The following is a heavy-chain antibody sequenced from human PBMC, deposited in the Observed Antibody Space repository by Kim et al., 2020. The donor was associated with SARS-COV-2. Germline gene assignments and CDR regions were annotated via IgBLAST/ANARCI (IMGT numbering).Heavy chain of an antibody. CDR2: IIPIFGTA. V-gene: IGHV1-69*13. CDR3: ASTSKYYYYGMDV. CDR1: GGTFSSYA. Sequence: SVKVSCKASGGTFSSYAISWVRQAPGQGLEWMGGIIPIFGTANYAQKFQGRVTITADESTSTAYMELSSLRSEDTAVYYCASTSKYYYYGMDVWGQGTTVTVSS. J-gene: IGHJ6*02.